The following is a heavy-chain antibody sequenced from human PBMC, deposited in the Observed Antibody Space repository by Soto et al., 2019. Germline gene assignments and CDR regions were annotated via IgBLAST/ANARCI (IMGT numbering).Heavy chain of an antibody. J-gene: IGHJ4*02. CDR2: ISWNSNTI. CDR1: GFTFDNYA. V-gene: IGHV3-9*01. CDR3: AKDTGPN. Sequence: SLKISCVASGFTFDNYAMHWVRQAPGKGLEWVSGISWNSNTIAYADSVKGRFTISRDNAKNSLYLQMNSLRAEDTAFYYCAKDTGPNWGQGTLVTVSS.